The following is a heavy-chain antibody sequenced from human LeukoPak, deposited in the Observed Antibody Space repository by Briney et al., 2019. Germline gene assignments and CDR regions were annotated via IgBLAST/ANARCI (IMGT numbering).Heavy chain of an antibody. Sequence: SETLSLTCTVSGGSISSGGYYWSWIRQPPGKGLEWIGYIYHSGSTYYNPSLKSRVTISVDRSKNQFSLKLSSVTAADTAVYYCAGDYDFWSGLNRWGQGTLVTVSS. CDR1: GGSISSGGYY. J-gene: IGHJ4*02. V-gene: IGHV4-30-2*01. D-gene: IGHD3-3*01. CDR3: AGDYDFWSGLNR. CDR2: IYHSGST.